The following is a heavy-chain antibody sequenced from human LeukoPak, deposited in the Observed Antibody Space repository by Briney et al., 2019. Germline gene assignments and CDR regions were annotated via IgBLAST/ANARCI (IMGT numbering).Heavy chain of an antibody. J-gene: IGHJ4*02. V-gene: IGHV3-15*07. CDR1: GLTLSSVW. Sequence: GGSLRLSCAVSGLTLSSVWMNWVRQAPGKGLEWVGRIKSETAGGTTDFAAPVKGRFTISRDDSKNTLYLQMNSLTSEDTAVYYCSQGSGQYYDYWGQGTLVTVSS. CDR3: SQGSGQYYDY. D-gene: IGHD3-22*01. CDR2: IKSETAGGTT.